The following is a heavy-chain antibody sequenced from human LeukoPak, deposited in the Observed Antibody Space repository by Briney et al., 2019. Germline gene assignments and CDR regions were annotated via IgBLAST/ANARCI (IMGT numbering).Heavy chain of an antibody. CDR3: ARGRIAAQVY. Sequence: SSETLSLTCAVYGVSFSSYYWSWIRQPPGKGLEWIGYIYYSGSTNYNPSLKSRVTISVDTSKNQFSLKLSSVTAADTAVYYCARGRIAAQVYWGQGTLVTVSS. J-gene: IGHJ4*02. D-gene: IGHD6-6*01. CDR2: IYYSGST. V-gene: IGHV4-59*01. CDR1: GVSFSSYY.